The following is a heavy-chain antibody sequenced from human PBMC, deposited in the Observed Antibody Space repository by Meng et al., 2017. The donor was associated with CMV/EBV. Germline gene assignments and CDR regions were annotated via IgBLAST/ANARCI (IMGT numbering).Heavy chain of an antibody. CDR2: IIPILGIA. CDR3: AAGAGGVFSGYFDY. CDR1: GGTFSSYT. D-gene: IGHD2-8*02. Sequence: SAKVSCKASGGTFSSYTISWVRQPAGQGLEWMGRIIPILGIANYAQKFQGRVTITADKSTSTAYMELSSLRSEDTAVYYCAAGAGGVFSGYFDYWGQGTLVTVSS. V-gene: IGHV1-69*02. J-gene: IGHJ4*02.